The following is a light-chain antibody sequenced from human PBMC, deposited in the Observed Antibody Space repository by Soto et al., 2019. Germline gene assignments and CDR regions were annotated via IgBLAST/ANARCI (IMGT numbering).Light chain of an antibody. CDR2: DAS. CDR3: QQYGSSPPIT. J-gene: IGKJ5*01. V-gene: IGKV3-20*01. Sequence: EIVITHFPATLSESPGEIVTLSCRASQSVSTNVAWYQQKPGEAPRLLIFDASARAVDIPGRFSGSVSGTDFTLTISRLEPEDFAVYYCQQYGSSPPITFGQGTRLEIK. CDR1: QSVSTN.